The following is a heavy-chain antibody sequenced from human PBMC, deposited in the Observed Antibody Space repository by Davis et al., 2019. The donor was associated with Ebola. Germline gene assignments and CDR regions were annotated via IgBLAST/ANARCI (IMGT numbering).Heavy chain of an antibody. CDR1: GYTFTGYY. CDR2: INPHSGDT. Sequence: ASVKVSCKTSGYTFTGYYMHWVRQAPGQGLEWMGWINPHSGDTNYAQKLQGRVTMTTDTSTSTAYMELRSLRSDDTAVYYCASSNYCSSTSCYAAAARRTDYYYYMDVWGKGTTVTVSS. J-gene: IGHJ6*03. D-gene: IGHD2-2*01. CDR3: ASSNYCSSTSCYAAAARRTDYYYYMDV. V-gene: IGHV1-2*02.